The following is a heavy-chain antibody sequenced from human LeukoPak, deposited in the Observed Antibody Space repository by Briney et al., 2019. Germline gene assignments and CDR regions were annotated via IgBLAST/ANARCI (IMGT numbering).Heavy chain of an antibody. D-gene: IGHD4-17*01. CDR3: ARTGRAGDYGYYSDY. CDR2: IFSSGT. J-gene: IGHJ4*02. Sequence: SETLSLTCTVSGGSISSPSCSWIRQPPGKGLEWIGYIFSSGTSYNPSLKSRVTISGDTSKNQFSLKLPSVTAADTAVYYCARTGRAGDYGYYSDYWGQGTLVTVSS. V-gene: IGHV4-59*11. CDR1: GGSISSPS.